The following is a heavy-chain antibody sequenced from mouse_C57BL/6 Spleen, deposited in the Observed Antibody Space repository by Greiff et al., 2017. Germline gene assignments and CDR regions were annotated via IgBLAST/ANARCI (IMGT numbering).Heavy chain of an antibody. Sequence: QVQLKQSGAELVKPGASVKISCKASGYAFSSYWMNWVKQRPGTGLEWIGQIYPGDGDTNYNGKFKGKATLTADKSSSTAYMQLSSLTSEDSAVYFCAREDGDYYGNYGYFDVWGTGTTVTVSS. CDR2: IYPGDGDT. CDR3: AREDGDYYGNYGYFDV. V-gene: IGHV1-80*01. J-gene: IGHJ1*03. CDR1: GYAFSSYW. D-gene: IGHD2-1*01.